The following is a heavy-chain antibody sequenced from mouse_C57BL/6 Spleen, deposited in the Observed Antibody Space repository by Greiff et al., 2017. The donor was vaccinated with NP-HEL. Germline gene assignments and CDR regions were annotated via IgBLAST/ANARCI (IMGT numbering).Heavy chain of an antibody. D-gene: IGHD2-4*01. CDR3: ARSGDYDGFAY. J-gene: IGHJ3*01. CDR2: IYPGSGST. CDR1: GYTFTSYW. V-gene: IGHV1-55*01. Sequence: QVQLKQPGAELVKPGASVKMSCKASGYTFTSYWITWVKQRPGQGLAWIGDIYPGSGSTNSNEKFKSKATLTVDTSSSTAYMQLSSLTCEDSAVYYCARSGDYDGFAYWGQGTLVTVSA.